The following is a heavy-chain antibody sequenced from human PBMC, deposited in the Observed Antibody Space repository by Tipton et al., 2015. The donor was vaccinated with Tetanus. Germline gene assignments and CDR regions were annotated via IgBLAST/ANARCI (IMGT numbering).Heavy chain of an antibody. D-gene: IGHD3-10*01. Sequence: TLSLTCTVSGGSISSSSYYWGWIRQPPGKGLEWIGSIYYSGSTYYNPSLKSRVTISVDTSKNQFSLKLSSVTAADTAVYYCARRILLWFGERPPGWFDPWGQGTLVTVSS. CDR2: IYYSGST. CDR1: GGSISSSSYY. J-gene: IGHJ5*02. V-gene: IGHV4-39*01. CDR3: ARRILLWFGERPPGWFDP.